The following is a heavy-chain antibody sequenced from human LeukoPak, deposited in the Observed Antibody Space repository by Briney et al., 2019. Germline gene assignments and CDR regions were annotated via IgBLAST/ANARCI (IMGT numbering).Heavy chain of an antibody. J-gene: IGHJ4*02. CDR2: INPSGGST. V-gene: IGHV1-46*01. D-gene: IGHD2-2*01. CDR1: GYTFTSYY. CDR3: ARARYCSSTSCSARFDY. Sequence: GASVKVSCKASGYTFTSYYMHWVRQAPGQGLEWMGIINPSGGSTSYAQKYKGRVTMTRDTYTSTVYMDLGRLRSEATAVDYCARARYCSSTSCSARFDYWGQGTLVTVSS.